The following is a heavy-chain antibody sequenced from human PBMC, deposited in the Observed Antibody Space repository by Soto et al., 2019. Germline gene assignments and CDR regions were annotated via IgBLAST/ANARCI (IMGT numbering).Heavy chain of an antibody. D-gene: IGHD2-2*01. CDR3: ARTDIVVVPAAIAWFDP. V-gene: IGHV4-59*08. CDR2: IYYSGST. J-gene: IGHJ5*02. Sequence: PSETLSLTCTVSGGSISSYYWIWIRQPPGKGLEWIGYIYYSGSTNYNPSLKSRVTISVDTSKNQFSLKLSSVTAADTAVYYCARTDIVVVPAAIAWFDPWGREPWSPSPQ. CDR1: GGSISSYY.